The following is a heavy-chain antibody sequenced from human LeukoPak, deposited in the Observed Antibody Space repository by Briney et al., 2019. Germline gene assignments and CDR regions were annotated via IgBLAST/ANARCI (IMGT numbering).Heavy chain of an antibody. V-gene: IGHV3-9*01. J-gene: IGHJ4*02. CDR3: AKGRYGATAPDY. CDR1: GFTFSSYG. Sequence: GGSLRLSCAASGFTFSSYGMHWVRQAPGKGLEWVSGISWNSGSIGYADSVKGRFTISRDNAKNSLYLQMNSLRAEDTALYYCAKGRYGATAPDYWGQGTLVTVSS. D-gene: IGHD5-12*01. CDR2: ISWNSGSI.